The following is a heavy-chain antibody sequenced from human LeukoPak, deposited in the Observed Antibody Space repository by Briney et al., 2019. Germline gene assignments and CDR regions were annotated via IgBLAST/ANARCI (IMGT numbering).Heavy chain of an antibody. CDR3: ARARNNYDSSGYSALDY. D-gene: IGHD3-22*01. V-gene: IGHV3-30-3*01. Sequence: PGGSLRLSCAASGFTFSSYAMHWVRQAPGKGLEWVAVISYDGSNKYYADSVKGRFTISRDNSKNTLYLQMNSLRAEDTAVYYCARARNNYDSSGYSALDYWGQGTLVTVSS. CDR1: GFTFSSYA. J-gene: IGHJ4*02. CDR2: ISYDGSNK.